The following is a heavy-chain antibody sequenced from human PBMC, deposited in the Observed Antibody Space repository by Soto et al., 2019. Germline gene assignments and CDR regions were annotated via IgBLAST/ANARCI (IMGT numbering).Heavy chain of an antibody. Sequence: GGSLRLSCAASGFTFSSYWMSWVRQAPGKGLEWVANIKQDGSEKYYVDSVKGRFTISRDNAKNSLYLQMNSLRAEDTAVYYCARGLASGWYYYYYGMDVWGQGTTVTVSS. J-gene: IGHJ6*02. CDR1: GFTFSSYW. CDR2: IKQDGSEK. CDR3: ARGLASGWYYYYYGMDV. V-gene: IGHV3-7*01. D-gene: IGHD3-3*02.